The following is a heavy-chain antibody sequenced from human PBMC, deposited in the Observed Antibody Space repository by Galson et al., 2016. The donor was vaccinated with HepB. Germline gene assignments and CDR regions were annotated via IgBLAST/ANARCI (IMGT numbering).Heavy chain of an antibody. CDR2: ISDSGGNS. D-gene: IGHD5-12*01. CDR3: AKDSPGYSGYDWHY. V-gene: IGHV3-23*01. Sequence: SLRLSCATSGFTFSAYAMTWVRQAPGKGLEWVSLISDSGGNSYYADSVKGRFTISRDNSRNTLYLQMNSLRVEDTAVYDCAKDSPGYSGYDWHYWGQGTLVTVSS. CDR1: GFTFSAYA. J-gene: IGHJ4*02.